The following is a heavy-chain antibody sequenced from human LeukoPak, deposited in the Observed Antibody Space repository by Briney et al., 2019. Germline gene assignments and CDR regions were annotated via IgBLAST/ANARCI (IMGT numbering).Heavy chain of an antibody. V-gene: IGHV1-18*01. D-gene: IGHD2-2*01. Sequence: ASVKVSCKASGYTFTSYGISWVRQAPGQGLEWMGWISAYNGNTNYAQKLQGRVTMTTDTSTSTAYMELRSLRSDDTAVYYCAGSPDIVVVPAAINDYYYYGMDVWGQGTTVTVSS. CDR3: AGSPDIVVVPAAINDYYYYGMDV. CDR1: GYTFTSYG. J-gene: IGHJ6*02. CDR2: ISAYNGNT.